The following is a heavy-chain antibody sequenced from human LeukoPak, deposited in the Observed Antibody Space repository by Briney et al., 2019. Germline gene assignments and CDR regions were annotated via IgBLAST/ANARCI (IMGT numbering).Heavy chain of an antibody. CDR2: TYYRSKWYN. V-gene: IGHV6-1*01. Sequence: SQTLSLTCAISGDSVSSNSAAWNWIRQSPSRGLEWLGRTYYRSKWYNDYAVSVKSRITINPDTSKNQFSLQLNSVTPKDTAVYYCARGNGAHRKNAFDIWGQGTMVTVSS. D-gene: IGHD2-8*01. CDR3: ARGNGAHRKNAFDI. J-gene: IGHJ3*02. CDR1: GDSVSSNSAA.